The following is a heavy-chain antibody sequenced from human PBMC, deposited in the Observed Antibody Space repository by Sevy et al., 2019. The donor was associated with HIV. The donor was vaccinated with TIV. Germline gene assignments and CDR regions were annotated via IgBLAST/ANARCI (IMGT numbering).Heavy chain of an antibody. Sequence: GGSLRLSCVTSGFMFSDYYMSWIRQAPGQGPEWVSHISSTGTIYYADSVKGRFPISRDSAKNSLYLQMTSLRVEDTAVYYCAGSAGISAAVPDYWGQGTLVTVSS. CDR1: GFMFSDYY. D-gene: IGHD6-13*01. CDR2: ISSTGTI. CDR3: AGSAGISAAVPDY. J-gene: IGHJ4*02. V-gene: IGHV3-11*04.